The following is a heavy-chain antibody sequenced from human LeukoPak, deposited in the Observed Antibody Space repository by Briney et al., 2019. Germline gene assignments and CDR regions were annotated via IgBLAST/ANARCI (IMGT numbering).Heavy chain of an antibody. V-gene: IGHV3-23*01. D-gene: IGHD3-3*01. Sequence: GGSLRLSCAASGFTFNRYAMSWARQAPGKGLEWVSSISGDGGRTYYADSVKGRFTISRDNSKNTLYLQMNSLRAEDTAVYYCAKASYYDFWSGFSGFDPWGQGTLVTVSS. J-gene: IGHJ5*02. CDR3: AKASYYDFWSGFSGFDP. CDR2: ISGDGGRT. CDR1: GFTFNRYA.